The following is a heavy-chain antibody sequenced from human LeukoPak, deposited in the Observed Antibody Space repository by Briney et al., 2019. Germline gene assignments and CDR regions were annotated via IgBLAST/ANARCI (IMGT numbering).Heavy chain of an antibody. CDR1: GFTFSSYS. Sequence: PGGSLRLSCAASGFTFSSYSMNWVRQAPGKGLEWVSSISGSSSYIYYADSVKGRFTISRDNAKNSLYLQMNSLRAEDTAVYYCARDESPFIDYWGQGTLVTVSS. J-gene: IGHJ4*02. V-gene: IGHV3-21*01. CDR2: ISGSSSYI. CDR3: ARDESPFIDY.